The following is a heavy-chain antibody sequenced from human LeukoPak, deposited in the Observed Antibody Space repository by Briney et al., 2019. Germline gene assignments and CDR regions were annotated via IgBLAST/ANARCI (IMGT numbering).Heavy chain of an antibody. D-gene: IGHD2-2*02. J-gene: IGHJ4*02. Sequence: WASVKVSCKASGGTFSSYAISWVRQAPGQGLEWMGIINPSGGSTSYAQKFQGRVTMTRDTSTSTVYMELSSLRSEDTAVYYCAISLVVPAAIHYWGQGTLVTVSS. V-gene: IGHV1-46*03. CDR1: GGTFSSYA. CDR3: AISLVVPAAIHY. CDR2: INPSGGST.